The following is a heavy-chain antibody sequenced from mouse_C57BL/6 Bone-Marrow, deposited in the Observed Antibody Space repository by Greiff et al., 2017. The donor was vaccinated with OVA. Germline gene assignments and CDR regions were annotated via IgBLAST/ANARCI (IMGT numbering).Heavy chain of an antibody. CDR1: GYSITSGYY. Sequence: EVQLQESGPGLVKPSQSLSLTCSVTGYSITSGYYWNWIRQFPGNKLEWMGYISYDGSNNYNPSLKNRISITRDTSKNQFFLKLNSVTTEDTATYYCARALYYYGSRWYFDVWGTGTTVTVSS. J-gene: IGHJ1*03. CDR2: ISYDGSN. D-gene: IGHD1-1*01. CDR3: ARALYYYGSRWYFDV. V-gene: IGHV3-6*01.